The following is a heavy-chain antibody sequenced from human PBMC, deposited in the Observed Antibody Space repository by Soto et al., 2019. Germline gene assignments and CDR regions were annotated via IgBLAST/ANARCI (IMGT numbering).Heavy chain of an antibody. V-gene: IGHV3-21*01. D-gene: IGHD2-15*01. CDR2: ISSSSSYI. CDR3: ARDVGYIVVVVAATAGKRNNETYYYYGMDV. Sequence: PGGSLRLSCAASGFTFSSYSMNWVRQAPGKGLEWVSSISSSSSYIYYADSVKGRFTISRDNAKNSLYLQMNSLRAEDTAVYYCARDVGYIVVVVAATAGKRNNETYYYYGMDVWGQGTTVTVSS. J-gene: IGHJ6*02. CDR1: GFTFSSYS.